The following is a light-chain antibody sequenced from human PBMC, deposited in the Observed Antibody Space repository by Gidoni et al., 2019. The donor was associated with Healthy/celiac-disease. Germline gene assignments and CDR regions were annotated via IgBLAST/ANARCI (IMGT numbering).Light chain of an antibody. CDR2: DVS. Sequence: QSARTQPASVSGSPGQSITISCPGTSSDVGGYNYVSWYQQHPGKAPKLRIYDVSNRPSGVSNRFSGSKSGNTASLTISGLQAEDEADYYCSSYTSSSTLEVFGGGTKLTVL. CDR1: SSDVGGYNY. V-gene: IGLV2-14*03. J-gene: IGLJ3*02. CDR3: SSYTSSSTLEV.